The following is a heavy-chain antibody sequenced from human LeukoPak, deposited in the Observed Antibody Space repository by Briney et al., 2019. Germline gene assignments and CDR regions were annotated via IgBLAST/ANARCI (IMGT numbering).Heavy chain of an antibody. CDR3: ARGIYDSSGYYPLLDY. Sequence: GGSLRLSCAASGFTFSSHAMHWVRQAPGKGLEWVAVISYDGSNKYYADSVKGRFTISRDNSKNTLYLQMNSLRAEDTAVYYCARGIYDSSGYYPLLDYWGQGTLVTVSS. V-gene: IGHV3-30-3*01. J-gene: IGHJ4*02. D-gene: IGHD3-22*01. CDR2: ISYDGSNK. CDR1: GFTFSSHA.